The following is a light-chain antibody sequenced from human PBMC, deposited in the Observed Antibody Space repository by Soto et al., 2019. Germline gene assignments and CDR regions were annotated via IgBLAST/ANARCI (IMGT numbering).Light chain of an antibody. V-gene: IGLV1-40*01. J-gene: IGLJ2*01. CDR2: GNS. CDR3: QSYDSSLREV. CDR1: SSNIGAGYD. Sequence: QSVLTQPPSVSGAPGQRVTISCTGSSSNIGAGYDVHWYQQLPGTAPKLLIYGNSNRPSGVPDRFSGSKSGTSASLAITGLQAEDEADYYCQSYDSSLREVFGGGTKVTVL.